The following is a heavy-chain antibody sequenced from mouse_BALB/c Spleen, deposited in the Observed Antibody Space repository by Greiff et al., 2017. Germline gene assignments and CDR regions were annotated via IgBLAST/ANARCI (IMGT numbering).Heavy chain of an antibody. CDR3: ARDGNYGGNFDV. Sequence: DVKLQESGGGLVQPGGSLKLSCAASGFTFSSYGMSWVRQTPDKRLELVATINSNGGSTYYPDSVKGRFTISRDNAKNTLYLQMSSLKSEDTAMYYCARDGNYGGNFDVWGAGTTGTVSS. CDR2: INSNGGST. D-gene: IGHD2-1*01. J-gene: IGHJ1*01. V-gene: IGHV5-6-3*01. CDR1: GFTFSSYG.